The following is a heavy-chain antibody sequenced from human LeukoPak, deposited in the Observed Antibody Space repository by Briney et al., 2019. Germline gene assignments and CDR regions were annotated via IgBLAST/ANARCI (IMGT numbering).Heavy chain of an antibody. Sequence: GASVKVSCKASGDTFIAYTFSWVRQAPGQGLEWMGWINPNSGGTNYAQKFQGRVTMTTDTSMSTAYMELRSLRSDDTAVYYCARDSGYCSGGSCFRPWGQRTLVTVSS. V-gene: IGHV1-2*02. CDR1: GDTFIAYT. CDR2: INPNSGGT. CDR3: ARDSGYCSGGSCFRP. J-gene: IGHJ5*02. D-gene: IGHD2-15*01.